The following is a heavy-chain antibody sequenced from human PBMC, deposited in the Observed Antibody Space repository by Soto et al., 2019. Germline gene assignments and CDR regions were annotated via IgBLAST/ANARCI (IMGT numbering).Heavy chain of an antibody. CDR2: IYYSGST. D-gene: IGHD3-10*01. CDR1: GGSISIYY. V-gene: IGHV4-59*01. Sequence: ETLSLTCAVSGGSISIYYWSLILRPPGKGLDWIWYIYYSGSTNYNPALKSRVTISVDTSKSQFSLKLSSVTAADTAVYYCARDPLGSGSLRPRYYYGMDVWGQGTTVTVSS. CDR3: ARDPLGSGSLRPRYYYGMDV. J-gene: IGHJ6*02.